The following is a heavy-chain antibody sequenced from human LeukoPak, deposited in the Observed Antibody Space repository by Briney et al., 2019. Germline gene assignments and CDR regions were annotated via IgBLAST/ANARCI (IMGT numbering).Heavy chain of an antibody. V-gene: IGHV3-30*04. D-gene: IGHD7-27*01. J-gene: IGHJ6*02. CDR3: ARGLTGDLRTGYYGMDV. CDR1: GFTFSSYA. Sequence: GGSLRLSCAASGFTFSSYAMHWVRQAPGKGLEWVAVISYDGSNKYYADSVKGRFTISRDNSKNTLYLQMNSLRAEDTAVYYCARGLTGDLRTGYYGMDVWGQGTTVTVSS. CDR2: ISYDGSNK.